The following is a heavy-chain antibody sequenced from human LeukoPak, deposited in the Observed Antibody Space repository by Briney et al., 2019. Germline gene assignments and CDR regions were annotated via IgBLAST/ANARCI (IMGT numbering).Heavy chain of an antibody. CDR2: INAGNGNT. Sequence: ASVKVSCKASGYTFTSYAMHWVRQTPGQRLEWMGWINAGNGNTKYSQKFQGRVTITRDTSASTAYMELSSLRSEDTAVYYCARNVRIAAAGTKFDYWGQGTLVTVSS. V-gene: IGHV1-3*01. CDR1: GYTFTSYA. D-gene: IGHD6-13*01. CDR3: ARNVRIAAAGTKFDY. J-gene: IGHJ4*02.